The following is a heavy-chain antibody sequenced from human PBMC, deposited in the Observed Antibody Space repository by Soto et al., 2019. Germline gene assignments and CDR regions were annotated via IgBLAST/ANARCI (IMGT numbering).Heavy chain of an antibody. CDR2: INHSGSS. J-gene: IGHJ4*02. Sequence: SETLSLTWAVAGASFSGYIWSWLRQTPGKGRQWIGQINHSGSSIYNPSLKNRVTISTMSNNKFSLELSSVTAADTAVYYCTRGLFSGSYYSGGWYYFDSWGQGTMVTVS. CDR3: TRGLFSGSYYSGGWYYFDS. V-gene: IGHV4-34*01. D-gene: IGHD1-26*01. CDR1: GASFSGYI.